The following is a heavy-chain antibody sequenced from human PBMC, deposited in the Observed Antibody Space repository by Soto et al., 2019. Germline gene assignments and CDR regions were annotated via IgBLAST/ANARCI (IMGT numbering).Heavy chain of an antibody. CDR1: GFTFSSYG. D-gene: IGHD6-13*01. J-gene: IGHJ6*02. CDR2: ISYDGSNK. CDR3: AKDQQQLSNYYHYGMDV. Sequence: QVQLVESGGGVVQPGRSLRLSCAASGFTFSSYGMHWVRQAPGKGLEWVAVISYDGSNKYYADSVKGRFTISRDNSKNSLYLQMNSLRAEDTAVYYCAKDQQQLSNYYHYGMDVWGQGTTVTVSS. V-gene: IGHV3-30*18.